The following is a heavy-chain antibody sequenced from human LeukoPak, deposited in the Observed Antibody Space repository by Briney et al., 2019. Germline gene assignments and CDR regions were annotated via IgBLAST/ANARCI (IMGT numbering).Heavy chain of an antibody. CDR2: ISAYNGNT. CDR3: ARDGRVYYDSSGYSPDYYYYGMDV. J-gene: IGHJ6*02. Sequence: ASVKVSCKASGYTFTSYGISWVRQAPGQGLEWMGWISAYNGNTNYAQKLQGRVTTTTDTTTSTAYMELRSLRSDDTAVYYCARDGRVYYDSSGYSPDYYYYGMDVWGQGTTVTVSS. CDR1: GYTFTSYG. V-gene: IGHV1-18*01. D-gene: IGHD3-22*01.